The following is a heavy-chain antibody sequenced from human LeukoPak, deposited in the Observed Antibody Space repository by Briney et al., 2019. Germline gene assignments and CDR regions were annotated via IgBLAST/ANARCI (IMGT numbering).Heavy chain of an antibody. V-gene: IGHV3-23*01. CDR2: ISGSGGST. J-gene: IGHJ5*02. CDR1: GFTFSSYA. CDR3: ARCRYFDWLFSSMNWFDP. D-gene: IGHD3-9*01. Sequence: PGGSLRLSCAASGFTFSSYAMSWVRQAPGKGLEWVSAISGSGGSTYYADSVKGRFTISRDNAKNSLYLQMNSLRAEDTAVYYCARCRYFDWLFSSMNWFDPWGQGTLVTVSS.